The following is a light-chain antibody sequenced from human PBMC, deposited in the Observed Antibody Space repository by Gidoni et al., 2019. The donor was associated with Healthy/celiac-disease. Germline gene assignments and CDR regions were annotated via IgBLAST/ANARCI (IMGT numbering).Light chain of an antibody. J-gene: IGKJ3*01. Sequence: DIVMTQSPLSLPVTPGEPASISCRSSQSRLHSTGYNYLDWYLQKPGQSPQLLLSLGSNRASGVPDRFSGSGSGTDFTLKISRVEAEDVGVYYCMQALQTPFTFGPGTKVDIK. CDR2: LGS. CDR1: QSRLHSTGYNY. V-gene: IGKV2-28*01. CDR3: MQALQTPFT.